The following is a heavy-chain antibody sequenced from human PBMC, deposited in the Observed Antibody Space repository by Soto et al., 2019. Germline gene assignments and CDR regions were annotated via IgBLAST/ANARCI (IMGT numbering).Heavy chain of an antibody. J-gene: IGHJ4*02. CDR2: ISSSGSTI. CDR1: GFTLSSYE. V-gene: IGHV3-48*03. CDR3: ARVTSYSSGPNFDY. D-gene: IGHD6-19*01. Sequence: GGSLRLSCAASGFTLSSYEMNWVRQAPGKGLEWVSYISSSGSTIYYADSVKGRFTISRDSAKNSLYLQMNSLRAEDTAVYYCARVTSYSSGPNFDYWGQGTLVTVSS.